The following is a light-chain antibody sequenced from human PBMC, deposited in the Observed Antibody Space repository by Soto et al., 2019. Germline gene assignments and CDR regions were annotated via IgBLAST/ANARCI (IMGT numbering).Light chain of an antibody. CDR2: DAS. V-gene: IGKV3-15*01. CDR3: QQYNYWPT. J-gene: IGKJ1*01. CDR1: QSVSSN. Sequence: EIVMTQSPATLSVSPGERATLSCRASQSVSSNLAWYQQKPGQAPRLLIHDASTRATGIPARFSGSGSGTEFILTISSLQSEDFAVYYCQQYNYWPTFGQGTKVEIK.